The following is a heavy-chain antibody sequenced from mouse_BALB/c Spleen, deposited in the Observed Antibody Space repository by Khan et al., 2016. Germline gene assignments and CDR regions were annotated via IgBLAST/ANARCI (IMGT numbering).Heavy chain of an antibody. CDR2: IYPGDGDT. Sequence: QVQLKESGAELVRPGSSVKISCKASGYAFSIYWMNWVKQRPGQGLEWIGQIYPGDGDTDYNGKFKDKATLIADKSSSTAYMQLSSLTSEASAVYFGEGPGYVKNYWGQGTPLT. D-gene: IGHD2-10*02. CDR1: GYAFSIYW. V-gene: IGHV1-80*01. CDR3: EGPGYVKNY. J-gene: IGHJ2*01.